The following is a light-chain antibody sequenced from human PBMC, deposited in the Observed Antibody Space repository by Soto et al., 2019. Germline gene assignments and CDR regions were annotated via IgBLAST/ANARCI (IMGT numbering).Light chain of an antibody. V-gene: IGKV1-39*01. CDR2: AAS. Sequence: DIQLTQSPSSLSASVGDRVTITCRASQSINTYLNWYQQKPGKAPNLLIYAASSLQSGVPSRFSGSGSGTHFTLTISSLQPEDFATYYCQQSYSTPMYTFGQGTKLEIK. J-gene: IGKJ2*01. CDR1: QSINTY. CDR3: QQSYSTPMYT.